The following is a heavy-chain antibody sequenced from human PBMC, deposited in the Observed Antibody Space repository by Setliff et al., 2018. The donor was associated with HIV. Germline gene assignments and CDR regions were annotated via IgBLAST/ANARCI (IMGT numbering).Heavy chain of an antibody. D-gene: IGHD2-2*01. V-gene: IGHV4-39*01. CDR3: ASPGGYCSSTSCHSFDY. CDR2: IYYSGNS. Sequence: KPSETLSLTCTVSGGSISSSSYYWGWIRQPPGKGLEWIGTIYYSGNSFYNPSLKSRVTISVDTSKNQFSLKLRSVTAADTALYYCASPGGYCSSTSCHSFDYWGQGTLVTVSS. J-gene: IGHJ4*02. CDR1: GGSISSSSYY.